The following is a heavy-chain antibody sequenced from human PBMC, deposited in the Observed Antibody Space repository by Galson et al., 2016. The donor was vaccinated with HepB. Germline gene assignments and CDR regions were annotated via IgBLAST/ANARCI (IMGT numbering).Heavy chain of an antibody. CDR2: IGGSGGGT. Sequence: SLRLSCAASGLTFSIYAMSWVRQAPGKGLEWVSGIGGSGGGTYYADSVKGRFTISRDDSKNTLYLQMNSLRAEDTAVYYCARSYCVTTTCYRYFELWGQGTLVTGSS. D-gene: IGHD2-2*01. J-gene: IGHJ4*02. CDR1: GLTFSIYA. V-gene: IGHV3-23*01. CDR3: ARSYCVTTTCYRYFEL.